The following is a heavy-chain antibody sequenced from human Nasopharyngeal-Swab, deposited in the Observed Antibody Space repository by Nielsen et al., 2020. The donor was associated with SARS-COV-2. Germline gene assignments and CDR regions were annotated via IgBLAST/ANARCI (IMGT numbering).Heavy chain of an antibody. Sequence: GGSLRLSCAASGFTFSSYSMNWVRQAPGKGLEWVSSISSSSSYIYYADSVKGRFTISRDSAKNSLYLQMNSLRAEDTAVYYCAREGQIFGVVDYYYYGLDVWGQGTTVTVSS. V-gene: IGHV3-21*01. CDR1: GFTFSSYS. D-gene: IGHD3-3*01. CDR3: AREGQIFGVVDYYYYGLDV. J-gene: IGHJ6*02. CDR2: ISSSSSYI.